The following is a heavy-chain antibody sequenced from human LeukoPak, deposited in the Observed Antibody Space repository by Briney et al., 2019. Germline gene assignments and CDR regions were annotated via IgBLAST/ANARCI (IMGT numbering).Heavy chain of an antibody. CDR1: GGSISSYY. CDR2: IYTSGST. CDR3: ARHRNYGSGIARYYFDY. D-gene: IGHD3-10*01. J-gene: IGHJ4*02. V-gene: IGHV4-4*09. Sequence: SETLSLTCTVSGGSISSYYWSWIRQPPGKGLEWIGYIYTSGSTYYNPSLKSRVTISVDTSKNQFSLKLISVTAADTAVYYCARHRNYGSGIARYYFDYWGQGTLVTVSS.